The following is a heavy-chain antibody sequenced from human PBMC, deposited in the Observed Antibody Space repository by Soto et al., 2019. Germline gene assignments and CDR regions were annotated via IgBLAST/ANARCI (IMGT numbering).Heavy chain of an antibody. CDR3: ARLNYYGSGSYYPSLLRYYGMDV. Sequence: PSETLSLTCTVSGGSISSSSYYWGWIRQPPGKGLEWIGSIYYSGSTYYNPSLKSRVTISVDTSKNQFSLKLSSVTAADTAVYYCARLNYYGSGSYYPSLLRYYGMDVWGQGTTVTVSS. D-gene: IGHD3-10*01. V-gene: IGHV4-39*01. CDR1: GGSISSSSYY. CDR2: IYYSGST. J-gene: IGHJ6*02.